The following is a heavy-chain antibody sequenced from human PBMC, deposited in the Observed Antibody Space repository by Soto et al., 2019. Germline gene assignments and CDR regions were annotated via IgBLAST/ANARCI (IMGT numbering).Heavy chain of an antibody. CDR3: ARARTRGLSPAYYYYGIDV. CDR2: ISYDGSNK. V-gene: IGHV3-30-3*01. J-gene: IGHJ6*02. D-gene: IGHD3-16*02. CDR1: GFTFSSYA. Sequence: GGSLRLSCAASGFTFSSYAMHWVRQAPGKGLEWVAVISYDGSNKYYADSVKGRFTISRDNSKNTLYLQMNSLRAEDTAVYYCARARTRGLSPAYYYYGIDVWGQGTTVTVSS.